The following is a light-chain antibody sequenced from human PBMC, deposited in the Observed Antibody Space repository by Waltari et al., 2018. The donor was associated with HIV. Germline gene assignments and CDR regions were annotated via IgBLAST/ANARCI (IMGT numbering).Light chain of an antibody. CDR2: RNN. V-gene: IGLV1-47*01. J-gene: IGLJ2*01. Sequence: QSVLTQPPSASGTPGPRVTIPCSGSTSNIGSNSVYWSQQLPGTAPKILIYRNNQRPSGVPDRFSGSKSGTSASLAISGLRSEDEADYYCAAWDDSLSGVVFGGGTKLTVL. CDR3: AAWDDSLSGVV. CDR1: TSNIGSNS.